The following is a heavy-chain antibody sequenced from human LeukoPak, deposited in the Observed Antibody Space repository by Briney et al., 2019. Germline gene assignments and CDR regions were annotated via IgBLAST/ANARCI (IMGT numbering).Heavy chain of an antibody. J-gene: IGHJ4*02. Sequence: GASLQISFKGSGSSFTSYWISWVRQMPGKGLEWMGRIGPSDSYTNYSPSFQGHVTISADKSISTAYLQWSSLKASDTAMYYCARLDRGYCSGGSCLLFDYWGQGTLVTVSS. CDR2: IGPSDSYT. CDR1: GSSFTSYW. CDR3: ARLDRGYCSGGSCLLFDY. D-gene: IGHD2-15*01. V-gene: IGHV5-10-1*01.